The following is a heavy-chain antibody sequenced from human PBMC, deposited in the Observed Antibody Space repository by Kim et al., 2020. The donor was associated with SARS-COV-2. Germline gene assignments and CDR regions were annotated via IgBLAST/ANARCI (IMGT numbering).Heavy chain of an antibody. CDR2: IVPKSGDT. J-gene: IGHJ5*02. CDR1: GYIFTGYY. Sequence: ASVKVSCKGSGYIFTGYYIHWVRQAPGQGLEWMGWIVPKSGDTRYPQKYQGRVTMTRDTSLRTVYMELNGLTSDDTAVYYCVRGRYPSNSGGWFDPWGQGTLVTVSS. CDR3: VRGRYPSNSGGWFDP. V-gene: IGHV1-2*02. D-gene: IGHD6-19*01.